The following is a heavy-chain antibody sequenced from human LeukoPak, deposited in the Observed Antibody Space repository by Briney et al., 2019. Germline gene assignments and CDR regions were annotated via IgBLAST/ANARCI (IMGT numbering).Heavy chain of an antibody. V-gene: IGHV3-21*01. D-gene: IGHD3-10*01. J-gene: IGHJ6*02. Sequence: GGSLRLSCAASGFTFSSYSMNWVRQAPGKGLEWVSSISSSSSYIYYADSVKGRFTISRDNAKNSPYLQMNSLRAEDTAVYYCARDLVVRGVMSYGMDVWGQGTTVTVSS. CDR3: ARDLVVRGVMSYGMDV. CDR2: ISSSSSYI. CDR1: GFTFSSYS.